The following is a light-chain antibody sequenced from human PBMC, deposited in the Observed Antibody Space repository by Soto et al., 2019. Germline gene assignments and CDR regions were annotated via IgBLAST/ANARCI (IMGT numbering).Light chain of an antibody. CDR3: QHYNPYSGP. CDR2: DAS. V-gene: IGKV1-5*01. Sequence: IQMTQSPSTLSASVGDRVTITCRASQSISSWLAWYQQKPGKAPKLLIYDASSLESGVPSRFSGSGSGTEFTLTITSLQPDDFATYYCQHYNPYSGPFGQGTKVDIK. J-gene: IGKJ1*01. CDR1: QSISSW.